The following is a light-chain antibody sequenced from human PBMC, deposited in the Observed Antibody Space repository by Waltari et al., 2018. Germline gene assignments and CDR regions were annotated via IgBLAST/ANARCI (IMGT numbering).Light chain of an antibody. V-gene: IGKV3-15*01. CDR3: QQYNNWPPTT. Sequence: EIVMTQSPATLSVSPGERATLSCRVRHSDSSNLAWYQQKPGQAPRRLIYGASTRATGIPARFSGSVSGTKFTLTVSSLQCEDFAVYYCQQYNNWPPTTFGQGTKVEIK. J-gene: IGKJ1*01. CDR2: GAS. CDR1: HSDSSN.